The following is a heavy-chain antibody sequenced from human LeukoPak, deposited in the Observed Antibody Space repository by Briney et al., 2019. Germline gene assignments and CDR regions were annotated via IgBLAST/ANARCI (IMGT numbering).Heavy chain of an antibody. CDR1: GVSIASRGFS. J-gene: IGHJ3*02. D-gene: IGHD1-26*01. CDR2: ISYSGDT. V-gene: IGHV4-31*03. CDR3: ARDFLVPSSPDVFDI. Sequence: PSQTLSLTCTVSGVSIASRGFSWTWIRQPPGKGLEWIECISYSGDTYSKPSLKTRLTISVDASKNQFSLKLTSVTAADTAVYSCARDFLVPSSPDVFDIGGQGTMVTVSS.